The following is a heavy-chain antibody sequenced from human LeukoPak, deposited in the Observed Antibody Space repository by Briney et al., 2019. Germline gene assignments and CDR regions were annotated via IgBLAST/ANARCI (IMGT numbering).Heavy chain of an antibody. Sequence: PSETLSLTCTLSGDSISSGGYCWNWFRQHPGKGLEWIGYIYSSGNTFYNPSLKSRVIISVDTSKNQISLKLSSVTAADTALYYCAGSEAPITPPPYGMGVWGQGTKVTVSS. CDR2: IYSSGNT. CDR3: AGSEAPITPPPYGMGV. D-gene: IGHD3-10*01. J-gene: IGHJ6*02. V-gene: IGHV4-31*03. CDR1: GDSISSGGYC.